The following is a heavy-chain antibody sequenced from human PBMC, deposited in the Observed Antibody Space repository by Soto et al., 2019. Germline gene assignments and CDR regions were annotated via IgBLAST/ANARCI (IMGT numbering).Heavy chain of an antibody. CDR2: IIPIFGTA. CDR1: GGTFSSYA. V-gene: IGHV1-69*12. D-gene: IGHD2-15*01. J-gene: IGHJ4*02. Sequence: QVQLVQSGAEVKKPGSSVRVSCTASGGTFSSYAISWVRQAPGQGLEWMGGIIPIFGTANYAQKFQGRVTITADESKSTAYMELSSLRSEDTAVYYCARESRYCSGGSCYFLPGIDYWGQGTLVTVSS. CDR3: ARESRYCSGGSCYFLPGIDY.